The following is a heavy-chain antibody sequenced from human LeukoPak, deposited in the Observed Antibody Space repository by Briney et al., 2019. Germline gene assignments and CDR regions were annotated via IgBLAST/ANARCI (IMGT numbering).Heavy chain of an antibody. J-gene: IGHJ4*02. D-gene: IGHD3-9*01. V-gene: IGHV3-21*01. CDR2: ISSSSSYI. CDR3: ARDSLGRGVSRYFDWLLPNDY. CDR1: GFTFSSYS. Sequence: GGSLRLSCAASGFTFSSYSMNWVRQAPGKGLEWVSSISSSSSYIYYADSVKGRFTISRDNAKNSLYLQMNSLRAEDTAVYYCARDSLGRGVSRYFDWLLPNDYWGQGTLVTVSS.